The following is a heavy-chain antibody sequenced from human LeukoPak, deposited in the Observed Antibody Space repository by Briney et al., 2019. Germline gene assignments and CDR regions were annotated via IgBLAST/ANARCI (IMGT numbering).Heavy chain of an antibody. CDR3: ARDQDGVDV. J-gene: IGHJ6*04. CDR2: INPKSGGT. CDR1: GYTFTGYY. Sequence: GASVKVSYKASGYTFTGYYMHWVRQAPGQGLEWMGWINPKSGGTNYAQKFQGRVTMTRDTSISTAYMELSRLRSDDTAVYYCARDQDGVDVWGKGTTVTVSS. V-gene: IGHV1-2*02.